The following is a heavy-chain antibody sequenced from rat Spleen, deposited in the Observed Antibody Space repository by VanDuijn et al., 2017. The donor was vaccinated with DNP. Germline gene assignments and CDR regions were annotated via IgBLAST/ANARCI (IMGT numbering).Heavy chain of an antibody. CDR1: GFTFSDYY. D-gene: IGHD4-2*01. V-gene: IGHV5-29*01. J-gene: IGHJ2*01. CDR3: ARHLENYFDY. CDR2: INYDGSST. Sequence: EVQLVESDGGLVQSGRSLKLSCAASGFTFSDYYMAWVRQAPTQGLEWVATINYDGSSTYYRDSVKGRFTISRDNAKSTLYLQMDSLRSEDTATYYCARHLENYFDYWGQGVMVTVSS.